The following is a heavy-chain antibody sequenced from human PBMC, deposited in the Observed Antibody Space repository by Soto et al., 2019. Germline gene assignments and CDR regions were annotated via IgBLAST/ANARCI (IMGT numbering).Heavy chain of an antibody. D-gene: IGHD4-17*01. CDR1: GGSISSGGYS. Sequence: SETLSLTCTVSGGSISSGGYSWTWIRQPPGKGPEWIGYIYNSETTYYNPTLKRRVTITVDRFKNQFSLKLSSLTSADSAVYYCARAHYGDYGYGMDVWGQVTTVTVTS. CDR3: ARAHYGDYGYGMDV. V-gene: IGHV4-30-2*01. J-gene: IGHJ6*02. CDR2: IYNSETT.